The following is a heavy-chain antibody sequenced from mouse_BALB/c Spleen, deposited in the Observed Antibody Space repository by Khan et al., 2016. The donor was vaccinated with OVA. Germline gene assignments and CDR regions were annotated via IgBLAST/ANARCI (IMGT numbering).Heavy chain of an antibody. J-gene: IGHJ1*01. D-gene: IGHD4-1*02. Sequence: QIQLVQSGPELKKPGETVKISCKASGYTFTNYGMNWVQQAPGKGLKWMGWINTYTGEPTYADDFKGRSAFSLETSASTAYLQIKNLKNEDTATYFCARSNSYWYFDVWGAGTTVTVSS. CDR3: ARSNSYWYFDV. V-gene: IGHV9-3-1*01. CDR1: GYTFTNYG. CDR2: INTYTGEP.